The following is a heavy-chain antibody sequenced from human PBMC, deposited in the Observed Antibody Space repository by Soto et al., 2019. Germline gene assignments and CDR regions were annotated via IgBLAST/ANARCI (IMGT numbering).Heavy chain of an antibody. V-gene: IGHV1-69*01. CDR1: GGTFSSYA. J-gene: IGHJ5*02. Sequence: QVQLVQSGAEVKKPGSSVKVSCKASGGTFSSYATSWVRQAPGQGLEWMGGIIPIFGTANYAQKFQGRVTITADESTSTAYMELSSLRSEDTAVYYCARSGGLTAIQVVRWFDPWGQGTLVTVSS. CDR3: ARSGGLTAIQVVRWFDP. CDR2: IIPIFGTA. D-gene: IGHD2-21*02.